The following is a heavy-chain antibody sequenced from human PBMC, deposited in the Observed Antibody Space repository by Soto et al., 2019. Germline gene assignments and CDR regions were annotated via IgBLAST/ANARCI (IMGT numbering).Heavy chain of an antibody. V-gene: IGHV1-69*10. J-gene: IGHJ6*02. Sequence: ASVKISCKASGGTFSSYAISWVRQDPGQGLEWMGGIITILGIANYAQKFQGRVTITADKSTSTAYMELSSLRTEDTSVYYCARGDCSGGSCYSCYYGMDVWGQGTTVTVSS. CDR3: ARGDCSGGSCYSCYYGMDV. CDR1: GGTFSSYA. D-gene: IGHD2-15*01. CDR2: IITILGIA.